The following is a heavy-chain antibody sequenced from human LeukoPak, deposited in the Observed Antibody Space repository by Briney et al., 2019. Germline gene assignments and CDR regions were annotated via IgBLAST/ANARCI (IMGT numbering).Heavy chain of an antibody. J-gene: IGHJ4*02. D-gene: IGHD5-12*01. Sequence: ASVKVSCKASGYTFSNYAMNWVRQAPGQGLEWMGRIIPILGIANYAQKFQGRVTITADKSTSTAYMELSSLRSEDTAVYYCARAVPYSGYGCYFDYWGQGTLVTVSS. CDR3: ARAVPYSGYGCYFDY. CDR1: GYTFSNYA. CDR2: IIPILGIA. V-gene: IGHV1-69*04.